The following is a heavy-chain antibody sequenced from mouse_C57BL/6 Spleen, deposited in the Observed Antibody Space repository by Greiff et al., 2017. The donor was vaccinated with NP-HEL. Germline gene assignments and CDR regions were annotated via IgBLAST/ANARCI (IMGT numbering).Heavy chain of an antibody. CDR3: ARSDYDEGYWYFDV. Sequence: VQLVESGAELVKPGASVKISCKASGYAFSSYWMNWVKQRPGKGLEWIGQIYPGDGDTNYNGKFKGKDTLTADNSSSTAYMRLSSLTSKDAAVYFCARSDYDEGYWYFDVWGTGTTVTVSS. CDR1: GYAFSSYW. CDR2: IYPGDGDT. V-gene: IGHV1-80*01. J-gene: IGHJ1*03. D-gene: IGHD2-4*01.